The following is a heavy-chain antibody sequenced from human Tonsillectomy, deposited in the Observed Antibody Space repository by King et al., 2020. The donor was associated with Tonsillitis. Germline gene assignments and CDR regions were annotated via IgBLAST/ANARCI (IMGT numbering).Heavy chain of an antibody. CDR2: IYSGGST. CDR1: GFTVSSNY. CDR3: ARDLMGATAGFDY. D-gene: IGHD1-26*01. Sequence: VQLVESGGGLIQPGGSLRLSCAASGFTVSSNYMTWVRQARGKGLEWVSVIYSGGSTYYADSVKGRFTISRDNSKNTLYLQMNSLRAEDTAVYYCARDLMGATAGFDYWGQGTLVTVSS. J-gene: IGHJ4*02. V-gene: IGHV3-53*01.